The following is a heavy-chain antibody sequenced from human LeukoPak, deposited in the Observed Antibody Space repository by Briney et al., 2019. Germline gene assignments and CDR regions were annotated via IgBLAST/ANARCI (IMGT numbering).Heavy chain of an antibody. D-gene: IGHD5-12*01. Sequence: GASVKVSCKASGYTFTSYAMHWVRQAPGQRLEWMGWINAGNGNTKYSQKFQGRVTITRDTSASTAYMELSSLRSEDTAVYYCARVLRLSGGYDPRPNYYYYYGMDVWGQGTTVTVSS. CDR2: INAGNGNT. CDR1: GYTFTSYA. J-gene: IGHJ6*02. V-gene: IGHV1-3*01. CDR3: ARVLRLSGGYDPRPNYYYYYGMDV.